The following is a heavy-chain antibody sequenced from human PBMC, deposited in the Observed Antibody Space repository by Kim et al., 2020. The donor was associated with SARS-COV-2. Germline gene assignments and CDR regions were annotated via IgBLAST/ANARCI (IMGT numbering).Heavy chain of an antibody. V-gene: IGHV4-34*01. D-gene: IGHD2-2*01. Sequence: SETLSLTCAVYGGSFSGYYWSWIRQPPGKGLELIGEINHSGSTNYNPSLKSRVTISVDTSKNQFSLKLSSVTAADTAVYYCSRGSIVVVPAAAYYYYYM. J-gene: IGHJ6*03. CDR3: SRGSIVVVPAAAYYYYYM. CDR1: GGSFSGYY. CDR2: INHSGST.